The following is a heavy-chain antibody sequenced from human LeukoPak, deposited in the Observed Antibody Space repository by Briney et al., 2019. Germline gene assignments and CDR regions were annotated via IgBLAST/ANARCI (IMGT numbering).Heavy chain of an antibody. V-gene: IGHV1-2*02. D-gene: IGHD6-25*01. CDR3: ALTSSGHNWFDP. CDR2: INPNSGGT. Sequence: ASVKVSCKASGYTFTGYYMHWVRQAPGQGLEWMGWINPNSGGTNYAQKFQGRVTMTRDTSISTAYMELSRLRSDDTAVYYCALTSSGHNWFDPWGQGTLVTVSS. J-gene: IGHJ5*02. CDR1: GYTFTGYY.